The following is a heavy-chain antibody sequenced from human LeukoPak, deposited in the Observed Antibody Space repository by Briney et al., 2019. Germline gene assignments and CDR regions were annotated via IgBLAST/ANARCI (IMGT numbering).Heavy chain of an antibody. CDR2: INHSGST. Sequence: SETLSLTCAVYGGSFSGYYWSWIRQPPGKGLEWIGEINHSGSTNYNPSLKSRVTISVDTSKNQFSLKLSSVTAADTAVYYCARGKGPYDSGVYTNDFDYGGQETLVTVSS. V-gene: IGHV4-34*01. CDR1: GGSFSGYY. D-gene: IGHD3-22*01. J-gene: IGHJ4*02. CDR3: ARGKGPYDSGVYTNDFDY.